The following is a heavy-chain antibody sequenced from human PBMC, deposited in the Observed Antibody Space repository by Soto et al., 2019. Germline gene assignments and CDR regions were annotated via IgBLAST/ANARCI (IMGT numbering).Heavy chain of an antibody. D-gene: IGHD2-2*01. V-gene: IGHV5-51*01. CDR1: GYSFTSYW. CDR2: IYPGDSDT. CDR3: ARCYCSSTSCADY. Sequence: HGESLKISCKGSGYSFTSYWIGWVRQMPGKGLEWMGIIYPGDSDTRYSPSFQGQVTISADKSISTAYLQWSSLKASDTAMYYCARCYCSSTSCADYWGQGTLVTVSS. J-gene: IGHJ4*02.